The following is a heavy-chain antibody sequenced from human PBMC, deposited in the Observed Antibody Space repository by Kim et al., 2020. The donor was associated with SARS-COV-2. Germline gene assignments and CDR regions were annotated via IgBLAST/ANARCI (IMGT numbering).Heavy chain of an antibody. V-gene: IGHV3-74*01. CDR1: GFTFSSYW. Sequence: GGSLRLSCAASGFTFSSYWMHWVRQAPGKGLVWVSRINSDGSSTSYADSVKGRFTISRDNAKNTLYLQMKSLRAEDTAVYYCARPKGRHYGSGSLPGYWGQGTLVTVSS. CDR3: ARPKGRHYGSGSLPGY. D-gene: IGHD3-10*01. CDR2: INSDGSST. J-gene: IGHJ4*02.